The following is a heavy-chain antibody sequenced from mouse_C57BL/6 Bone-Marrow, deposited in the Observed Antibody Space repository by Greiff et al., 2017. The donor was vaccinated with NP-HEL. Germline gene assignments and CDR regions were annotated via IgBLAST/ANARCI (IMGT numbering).Heavy chain of an antibody. CDR3: ARDSDCYGSSYDAWFAY. CDR2: SRNKANDYTT. D-gene: IGHD1-1*01. Sequence: EVKLVESGGGLVQSGRSLRLSCATSGFTFSDFYMEWVRQAPGKGLEWIAASRNKANDYTTEYSASVKGRFIVSRAPSQSILYLQMYALRAEDTAIYYCARDSDCYGSSYDAWFAYWGQGTLVTVSA. J-gene: IGHJ3*01. CDR1: GFTFSDFY. V-gene: IGHV7-1*01.